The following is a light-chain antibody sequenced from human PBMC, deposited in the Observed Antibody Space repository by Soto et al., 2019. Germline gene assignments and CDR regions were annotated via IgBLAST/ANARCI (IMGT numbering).Light chain of an antibody. V-gene: IGKV1-5*01. CDR2: DAS. CDR3: QQYNSYPRT. Sequence: DIQMTQSPSTLSASVVDRVTITCRASQSVSSWLAWYQQKPGKAPKFLIYDASSLESGVPSRLSGSGSGTEFSLTIRSLQPDDFATHYCQQYNSYPRTFGQGTKVDIK. CDR1: QSVSSW. J-gene: IGKJ1*01.